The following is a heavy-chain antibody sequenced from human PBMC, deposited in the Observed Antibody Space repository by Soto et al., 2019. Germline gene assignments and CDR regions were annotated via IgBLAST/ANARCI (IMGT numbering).Heavy chain of an antibody. V-gene: IGHV4-39*01. Sequence: SETLSLTCTVSGGSISSSNYYWGWIRQPPGKGLEWIGSVYYSGNTYYNPSLKSRVTISVDTSKNQFSLKLNSVTAADTAVYYCARGIAATGLFDYWGQGTLVTVSS. CDR1: GGSISSSNYY. CDR3: ARGIAATGLFDY. J-gene: IGHJ4*02. CDR2: VYYSGNT. D-gene: IGHD6-13*01.